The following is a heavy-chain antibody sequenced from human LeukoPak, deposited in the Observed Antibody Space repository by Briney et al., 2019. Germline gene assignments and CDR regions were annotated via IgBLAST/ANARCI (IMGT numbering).Heavy chain of an antibody. CDR1: GFTFTSYA. J-gene: IGHJ5*01. CDR3: ARGGPLGDTNRFDS. V-gene: IGHV3-30*04. D-gene: IGHD2-21*01. Sequence: PGGSLRLSCAASGFTFTSYAMHWVRQPPGKGLEWVTLLAYDGTNKQYADSVKGRFTISRDNSQNTVDLQMDSLRAEDTAVYYCARGGPLGDTNRFDSWGQGILVTVSS. CDR2: LAYDGTNK.